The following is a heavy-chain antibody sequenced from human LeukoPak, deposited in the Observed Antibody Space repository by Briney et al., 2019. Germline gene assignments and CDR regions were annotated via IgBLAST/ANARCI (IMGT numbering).Heavy chain of an antibody. Sequence: PGGSLRLSCAASGFTFSSYSMNWVRQAPGKGLEWVSYVSSSSSTIYYADSVKGRLTISRDNAKNSLYLQMNSLRAEDTAVYYCARDSNYDFWSLFDYWGQGTLVTVSS. CDR1: GFTFSSYS. CDR3: ARDSNYDFWSLFDY. J-gene: IGHJ4*02. D-gene: IGHD3-3*01. V-gene: IGHV3-48*01. CDR2: VSSSSSTI.